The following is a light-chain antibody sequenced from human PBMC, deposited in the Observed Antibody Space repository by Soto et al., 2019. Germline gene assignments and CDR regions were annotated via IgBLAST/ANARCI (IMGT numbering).Light chain of an antibody. J-gene: IGKJ2*01. CDR3: METLQVPHT. CDR1: QSLLYRNGYNY. Sequence: DIVMTQSPLSLPVIPGEPASISCRSSQSLLYRNGYNYLDWYVQKPGQSPQLLIYLGSNRASGVXDXCRGIGAGTDFPLEISRVEAEDAGVYYCMETLQVPHTFGQGTKLEIK. CDR2: LGS. V-gene: IGKV2-28*01.